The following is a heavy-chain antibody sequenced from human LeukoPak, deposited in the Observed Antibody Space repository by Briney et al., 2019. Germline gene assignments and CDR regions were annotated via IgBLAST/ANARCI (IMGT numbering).Heavy chain of an antibody. D-gene: IGHD5-12*01. CDR3: ARGVGFSGYVDY. CDR2: ISSGGCTI. CDR1: GFTFSSFE. Sequence: GGSLRLSCAASGFTFSSFEMKWVRQAPGKGLEWVSYISSGGCTIYYADSVKGRFTISRDNAKNSLYLQMNSLRAEDTAVYYCARGVGFSGYVDYWGQGTLVTVSS. V-gene: IGHV3-48*03. J-gene: IGHJ4*02.